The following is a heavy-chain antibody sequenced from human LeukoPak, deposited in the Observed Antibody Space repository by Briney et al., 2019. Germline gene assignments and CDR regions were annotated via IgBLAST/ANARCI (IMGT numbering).Heavy chain of an antibody. CDR2: INPNSGGT. V-gene: IGHV1-2*02. Sequence: GASVKVSCKASGYTFTGYYMHWVRQAPGQGLEWMGWINPNSGGTNYAQKFQGRVTMTRDTSISTAYMDLSRLTSDDTAVYFCARTTNRRGGPTGITPTGNFDYWGQGTLVTVSS. CDR3: ARTTNRRGGPTGITPTGNFDY. D-gene: IGHD3-10*01. J-gene: IGHJ4*02. CDR1: GYTFTGYY.